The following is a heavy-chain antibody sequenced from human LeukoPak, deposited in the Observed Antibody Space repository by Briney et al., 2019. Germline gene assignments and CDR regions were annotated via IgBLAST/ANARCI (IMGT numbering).Heavy chain of an antibody. Sequence: GSSVKVSCKTSGGNSNFFAINWVRQAPGQGLEWMGVIKPMFGTGSIPNIATGDYAQKFQGRLSMNADESSTTAYMELSSPRSGDTAVYFCAREIFDSTSGVSQGFDYWGQGTLVTVSS. J-gene: IGHJ4*02. CDR1: GGNSNFFA. V-gene: IGHV1-69*01. CDR2: IKPMFGTG. D-gene: IGHD3-3*01. CDR3: AREIFDSTSGVSQGFDY.